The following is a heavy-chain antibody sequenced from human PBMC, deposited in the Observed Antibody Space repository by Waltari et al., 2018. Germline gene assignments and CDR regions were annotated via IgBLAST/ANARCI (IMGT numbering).Heavy chain of an antibody. J-gene: IGHJ6*03. D-gene: IGHD6-19*01. Sequence: QVQLVQSGAEVKKPGASVTVSCKASGYTFTSYDINWVRQATGQGLEWMGWMNPNSGNTGYAQKFQGRVTMTRNTSISTAYMELSSLRSEDTAVYYCARTSGPGHHYYYYYMDVWGKGTTVTVSS. CDR1: GYTFTSYD. CDR2: MNPNSGNT. V-gene: IGHV1-8*01. CDR3: ARTSGPGHHYYYYYMDV.